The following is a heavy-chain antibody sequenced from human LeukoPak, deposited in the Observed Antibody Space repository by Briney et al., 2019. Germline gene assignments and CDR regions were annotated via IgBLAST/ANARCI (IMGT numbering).Heavy chain of an antibody. V-gene: IGHV1-18*04. Sequence: GASVKVSCKASGYTFTGYYMHWVRQAPGQGLEWMGWISAYNGNTNYAQKLQGRVTMTTDTSTSTAYMELRSLRSDDTAVYYCARGLVYCSSTSCNPTHFDYWGQGTLVTVSS. CDR3: ARGLVYCSSTSCNPTHFDY. CDR2: ISAYNGNT. CDR1: GYTFTGYY. J-gene: IGHJ4*02. D-gene: IGHD2-2*01.